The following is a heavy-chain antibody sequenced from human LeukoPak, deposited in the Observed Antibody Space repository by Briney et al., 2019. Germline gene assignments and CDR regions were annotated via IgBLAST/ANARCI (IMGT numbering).Heavy chain of an antibody. Sequence: ASVKVSCKASGYTFTSYGISWVRQAPGQGLEWMGWISAYNGNTNYAQKLQGRDTMTTDTSTSTAYMELRSLRSDDTAVYYCARDPYDSSGYYSDSDYWGQGTLVTVSS. CDR1: GYTFTSYG. V-gene: IGHV1-18*01. J-gene: IGHJ4*02. CDR2: ISAYNGNT. D-gene: IGHD3-22*01. CDR3: ARDPYDSSGYYSDSDY.